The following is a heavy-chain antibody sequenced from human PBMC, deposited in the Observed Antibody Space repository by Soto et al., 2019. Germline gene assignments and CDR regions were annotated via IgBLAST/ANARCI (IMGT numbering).Heavy chain of an antibody. CDR1: SGSISSSNW. CDR2: IYHSGGT. V-gene: IGHV4-4*02. CDR3: ARVNPYCGGDCYFDY. J-gene: IGHJ4*02. Sequence: SETLSLTCAVSSGSISSSNWWSWVRQPPGKGLEWIGEIYHSGGTNYNPSLKSRVTISVDKSKNQFSLKLSSVTAADTAVYYCARVNPYCGGDCYFDYWGQGTLVTVSS. D-gene: IGHD2-21*01.